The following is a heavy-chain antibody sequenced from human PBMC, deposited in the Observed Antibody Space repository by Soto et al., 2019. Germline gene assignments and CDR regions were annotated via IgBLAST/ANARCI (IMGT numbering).Heavy chain of an antibody. D-gene: IGHD3-10*01. CDR3: ARAPVTTGAVRGNPFKINPYYYYYYMDV. CDR2: ISAYNGNT. CDR1: VYTFTSYG. J-gene: IGHJ6*03. V-gene: IGHV1-18*01. Sequence: GASVTVSCTASVYTFTSYGSIWVRQAPGQGLEWMGWISAYNGNTDYAQKLQGRVTMTTDTSTSTAYMELRSLRSDDTAVYYCARAPVTTGAVRGNPFKINPYYYYYYMDVWGKGTTVTVSS.